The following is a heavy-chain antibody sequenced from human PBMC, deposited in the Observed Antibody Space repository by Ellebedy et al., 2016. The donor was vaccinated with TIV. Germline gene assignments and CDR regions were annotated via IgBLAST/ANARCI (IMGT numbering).Heavy chain of an antibody. V-gene: IGHV3-30-3*01. D-gene: IGHD2-15*01. CDR1: GFTFSSYA. Sequence: GGSLRLXXAASGFTFSSYAMHWVRQAPGKGLEWVAVISYDGSNKYYADSVKGRFTISRDNSKNTLYLQMNSLRAEDTAVYYCASSLGYCSGGSCYSPPEDDYWGQGTLVTVSS. CDR2: ISYDGSNK. CDR3: ASSLGYCSGGSCYSPPEDDY. J-gene: IGHJ4*02.